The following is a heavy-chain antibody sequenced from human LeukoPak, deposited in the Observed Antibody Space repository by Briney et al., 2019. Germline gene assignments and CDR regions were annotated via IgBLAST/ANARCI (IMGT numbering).Heavy chain of an antibody. CDR1: GDSISSGDYY. D-gene: IGHD1-26*01. CDR2: IYTSGST. Sequence: PSQTLSLTCTVSGDSISSGDYYWRWIRQPAGKGLEWIGRIYTSGSTNYHPSLKSRFTMSVDTSKNQFSLKLSSVTAADTAVYYCARDLVGGSFNYFDYWGQGTLVTVSS. V-gene: IGHV4-61*02. J-gene: IGHJ4*02. CDR3: ARDLVGGSFNYFDY.